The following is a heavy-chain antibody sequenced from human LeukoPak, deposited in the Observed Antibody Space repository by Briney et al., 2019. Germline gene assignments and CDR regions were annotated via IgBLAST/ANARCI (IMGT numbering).Heavy chain of an antibody. V-gene: IGHV3-53*01. CDR3: AGGLRSGLIDY. CDR2: IYSAGST. Sequence: PGGSLRLSCAASEFTVNNNYMSWVRQAPGKGLEWVSTIYSAGSTNYADSVKGRFTISRDNSKNTMYLQMNSLRAEDTAVYYCAGGLRSGLIDYWAREPWSPSPQ. D-gene: IGHD4-17*01. CDR1: EFTVNNNY. J-gene: IGHJ4*02.